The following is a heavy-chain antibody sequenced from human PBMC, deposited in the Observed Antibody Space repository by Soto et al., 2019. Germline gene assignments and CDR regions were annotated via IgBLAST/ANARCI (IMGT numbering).Heavy chain of an antibody. D-gene: IGHD3-16*01. CDR2: ISYDGRNK. CDR3: AKDLGDNDYVFHYYYMDV. Sequence: PGGSLRLSCAASGFTFSSYGIHWVRQAPGKGLEWVAIISYDGRNKYYADSVKGRFTISRDNSKNTLYLQMNSLRAEDTAVYYCAKDLGDNDYVFHYYYMDVWGKGTTVTVSS. V-gene: IGHV3-30*18. CDR1: GFTFSSYG. J-gene: IGHJ6*03.